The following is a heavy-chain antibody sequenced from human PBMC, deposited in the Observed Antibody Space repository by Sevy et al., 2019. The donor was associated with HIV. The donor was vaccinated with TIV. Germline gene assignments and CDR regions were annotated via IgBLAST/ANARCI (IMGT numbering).Heavy chain of an antibody. CDR2: VYPNSGGT. V-gene: IGHV1-2*06. D-gene: IGHD1-7*01. Sequence: ASVKVSCKASGYTFTGDYLHWVRQAPGQGLEWMGRVYPNSGGTNYAQKFQERVTMTRDTSISTAYMELNGLRSDDTAVYYCARDAGGGTTNSGRDGWGQGTTVTVSS. CDR3: ARDAGGGTTNSGRDG. J-gene: IGHJ6*02. CDR1: GYTFTGDY.